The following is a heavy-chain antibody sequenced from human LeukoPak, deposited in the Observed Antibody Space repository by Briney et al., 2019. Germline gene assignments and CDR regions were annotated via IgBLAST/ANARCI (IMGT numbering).Heavy chain of an antibody. J-gene: IGHJ4*02. CDR3: SRDSSSTWTGPFDY. V-gene: IGHV3-30*02. CDR2: IRYDGSNK. Sequence: PGGSLRLSCAASGFTFSSYGMHWVRQAPGKGLEWVAFIRYDGSNKYYADSVKGRFTISRDNSKNTLYLQMNSLRAEDTAVYYCSRDSSSTWTGPFDYWGQGTLVAVSS. D-gene: IGHD6-13*01. CDR1: GFTFSSYG.